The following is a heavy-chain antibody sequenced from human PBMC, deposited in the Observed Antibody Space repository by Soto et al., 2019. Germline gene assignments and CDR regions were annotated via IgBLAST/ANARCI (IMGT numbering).Heavy chain of an antibody. Sequence: SETLSLTCAVSGGSITTVGYSWSWIRQPPGKGLEWIGYIFHSGSTNYNPSLKSRVTISVDTSKNQFSLKLSSVTAADTAVYYCARDHDFWSGYRFDYWGQGTLVTVSS. CDR2: IFHSGST. CDR1: GGSITTVGYS. CDR3: ARDHDFWSGYRFDY. V-gene: IGHV4-30-2*01. J-gene: IGHJ4*02. D-gene: IGHD3-3*01.